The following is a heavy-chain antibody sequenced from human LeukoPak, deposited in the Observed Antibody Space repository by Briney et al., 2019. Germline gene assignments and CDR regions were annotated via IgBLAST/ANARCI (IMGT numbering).Heavy chain of an antibody. CDR2: ISPSRDNV. CDR1: GFTFSRSG. J-gene: IGHJ6*02. V-gene: IGHV3-21*06. CDR3: ARDVGRGQLIQGISYYYGMDV. D-gene: IGHD6-13*01. Sequence: GGSLRLSCVGSGFTFSRSGMNWVRQAPGKGLEWVSSISPSRDNVHYADSVKGRFTISRGNAENSLFLHMNVLRAEDTAVYYCARDVGRGQLIQGISYYYGMDVWGQGTAVTVSS.